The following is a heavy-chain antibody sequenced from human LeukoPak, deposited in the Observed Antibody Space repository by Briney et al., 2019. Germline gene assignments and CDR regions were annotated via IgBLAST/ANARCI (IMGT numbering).Heavy chain of an antibody. D-gene: IGHD3-22*01. CDR2: IYTSGST. CDR1: GGSISSYY. Sequence: SETLSLTCTVSGGSISSYYWSWIRQPAGKGLEWIGRIYTSGSTNYNPSLKSRVTMSVDTSKNQFSLKLSSVTAADTAVYYCARDPWYYYDSSGYYLFDYWGQGTLVTVSS. CDR3: ARDPWYYYDSSGYYLFDY. J-gene: IGHJ4*02. V-gene: IGHV4-4*07.